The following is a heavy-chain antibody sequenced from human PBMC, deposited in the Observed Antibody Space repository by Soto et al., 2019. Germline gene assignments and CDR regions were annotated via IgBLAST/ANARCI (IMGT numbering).Heavy chain of an antibody. CDR1: GGSFSGYY. CDR3: AIEFALREFGYYYGMDV. V-gene: IGHV4-59*01. Sequence: SETLSLTCAVYGGSFSGYYWSWIRQPPGKGLEWIGYIHYSGSTDYNASLKSRVTISVDTSKSHFSLKLSSVTAADTAVYYCAIEFALREFGYYYGMDVWGQGTTVTVAS. CDR2: IHYSGST. J-gene: IGHJ6*02. D-gene: IGHD3-10*01.